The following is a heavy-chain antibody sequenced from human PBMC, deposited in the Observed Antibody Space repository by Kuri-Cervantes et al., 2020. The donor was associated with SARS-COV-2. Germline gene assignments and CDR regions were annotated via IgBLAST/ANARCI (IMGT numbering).Heavy chain of an antibody. D-gene: IGHD3-10*01. J-gene: IGHJ4*02. CDR2: IKPEGGEK. V-gene: IGHV3-7*01. Sequence: GGSLRLSCAASGFTFRSCWMSWVRQAPGKGLEWVAAIKPEGGEKHYVDSVRGRFTISRDDAKNSLYLQMNSLRAEDTAVYYCASLDHGLGSYYHTFPHDYWGLGTHVTVSS. CDR1: GFTFRSCW. CDR3: ASLDHGLGSYYHTFPHDY.